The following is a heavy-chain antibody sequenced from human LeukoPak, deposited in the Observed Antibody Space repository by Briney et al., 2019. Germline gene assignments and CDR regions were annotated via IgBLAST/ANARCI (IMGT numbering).Heavy chain of an antibody. CDR2: IYSGGST. D-gene: IGHD3-9*01. J-gene: IGHJ3*02. V-gene: IGHV3-53*01. CDR3: ARERCGRYFDWCAFDI. Sequence: GGSLRLSCAASGFTVSSNYMSWVRQAPGKGLEWVSVIYSGGSTYYADSVKGRFTISRDNSKNTLYLQMNSLRAEDTAVYYCARERCGRYFDWCAFDIWGQGTMVTVSS. CDR1: GFTVSSNY.